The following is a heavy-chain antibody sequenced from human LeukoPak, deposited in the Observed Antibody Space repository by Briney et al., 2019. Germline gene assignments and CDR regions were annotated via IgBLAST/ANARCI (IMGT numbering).Heavy chain of an antibody. D-gene: IGHD3-10*01. Sequence: GGSLRLSCAASGFTFSSYAMTWVRQAPGKGLEWVSTISGSGGSTYYADSVKGRFTISRDNSRNTLSLQMNSLRDEDSAMYYCAQNGGGSGTYYTYWGLGTLVTVSS. CDR3: AQNGGGSGTYYTY. V-gene: IGHV3-23*01. J-gene: IGHJ4*02. CDR2: ISGSGGST. CDR1: GFTFSSYA.